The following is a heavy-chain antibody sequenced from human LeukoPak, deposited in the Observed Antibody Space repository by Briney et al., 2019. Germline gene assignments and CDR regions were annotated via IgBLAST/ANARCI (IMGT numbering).Heavy chain of an antibody. J-gene: IGHJ4*02. V-gene: IGHV1-46*02. CDR1: GYTFNSNY. CDR2: IYPRDGST. CDR3: ARDQEGFDY. Sequence: ASVKFSCKASGYTFNSNYIHWVRQAPGQGLEWMGMIYPRDGSTSYAQKFQGRVTVTRDTSTSTVHMELSGLRSEDTAVYYCARDQEGFDYWGQGTLVTVSS.